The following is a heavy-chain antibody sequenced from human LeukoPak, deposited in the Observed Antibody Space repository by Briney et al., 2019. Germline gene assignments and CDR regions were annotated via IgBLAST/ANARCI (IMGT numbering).Heavy chain of an antibody. CDR3: AREAVTRVWFDP. J-gene: IGHJ5*02. V-gene: IGHV4-38-2*02. D-gene: IGHD6-19*01. CDR2: INHSGST. Sequence: KGLEWXGSINHSGSTYYNPSLKSRVTISVDTSKNQFSLKLNSVTAADTAVYYCAREAVTRVWFDPWGQGTLVIVSS.